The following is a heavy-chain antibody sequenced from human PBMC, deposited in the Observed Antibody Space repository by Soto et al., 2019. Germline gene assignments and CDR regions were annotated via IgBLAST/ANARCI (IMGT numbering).Heavy chain of an antibody. V-gene: IGHV3-23*01. J-gene: IGHJ6*02. D-gene: IGHD5-18*01. CDR1: GFTFSSYA. Sequence: EVQLLESGGGLVQPGGSLRLSCAASGFTFSSYAMSWVRQAPGKGLEWVSAISGSGGNTYYADSVKGRFTIFRDNSKNTLYLQMNSLRAEDTAVYYCANRDTSMVTRYYYGMDVWGQGTTVTVSS. CDR2: ISGSGGNT. CDR3: ANRDTSMVTRYYYGMDV.